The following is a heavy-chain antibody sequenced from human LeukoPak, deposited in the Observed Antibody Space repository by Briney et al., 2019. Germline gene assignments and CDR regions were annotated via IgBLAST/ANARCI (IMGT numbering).Heavy chain of an antibody. CDR1: GVTLIGDY. CDR2: IYSGGST. CDR3: ASAHGLNYGSLRD. V-gene: IGHV3-53*01. D-gene: IGHD3-10*01. Sequence: GGSLRLSSAPPGVTLIGDYRRSGPQAPGKGLEWVSVIYSGGSTFYADSVKGRFSISRDNSKNTLYLQMNSLRAEDTAVYYWASAHGLNYGSLRDGGQGTLVTVSS. J-gene: IGHJ4*02.